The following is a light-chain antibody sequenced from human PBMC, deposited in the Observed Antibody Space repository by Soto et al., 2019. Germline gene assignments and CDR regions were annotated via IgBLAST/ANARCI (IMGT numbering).Light chain of an antibody. V-gene: IGKV3-15*01. CDR3: QQYDKWPWT. CDR1: QTINNN. CDR2: GAS. Sequence: DIVMTQSPATLSMSPGERATLSCRASQTINNNLAWNQQKPGQAPRLLIYGASTRATGIPDRFSGSGSGTAFTLNISSLQDEDFAVYYCQQYDKWPWTFGQGTKVEIK. J-gene: IGKJ1*01.